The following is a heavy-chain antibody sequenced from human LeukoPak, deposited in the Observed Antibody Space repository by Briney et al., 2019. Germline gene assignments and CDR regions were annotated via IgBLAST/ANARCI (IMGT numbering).Heavy chain of an antibody. CDR3: ARVSSSYYNWFDP. CDR2: INTNTGNP. Sequence: MNXVRQAPGQGLEWMGWINTNTGNPTYAQGFTGRFVFSLDTSVSTAYLQISSLKAEDTAVYYCARVSSSYYNWFDPWGQGTLVTVSS. D-gene: IGHD6-13*01. J-gene: IGHJ5*02. V-gene: IGHV7-4-1*02.